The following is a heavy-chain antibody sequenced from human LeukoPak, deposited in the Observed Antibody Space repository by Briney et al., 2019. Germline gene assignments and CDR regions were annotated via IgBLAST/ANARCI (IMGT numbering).Heavy chain of an antibody. D-gene: IGHD3-22*01. J-gene: IGHJ3*02. CDR2: VSSDGSST. CDR1: GFTFSSYW. Sequence: GGSLRLSCAASGFTFSSYWMHWVRQAPGKGLVWVSRVSSDGSSTSYADSVKGRFTISKDNAKNTLYLQMNSLRAEDTAVYYCASGYYDSSNAFHIWGQGTMVTVSS. V-gene: IGHV3-74*01. CDR3: ASGYYDSSNAFHI.